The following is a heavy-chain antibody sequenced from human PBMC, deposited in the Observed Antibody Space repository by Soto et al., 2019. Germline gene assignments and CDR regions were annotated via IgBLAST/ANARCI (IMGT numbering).Heavy chain of an antibody. V-gene: IGHV3-33*01. J-gene: IGHJ4*02. D-gene: IGHD2-2*01. Sequence: PGGSLRLSCAASGFTFSSYGMHWVRQAPGKGLEWVAVIWYDGSNKYYADSVKGRFTISRDNSKNTLYLQMNSLRAEDTAVYYCARERGRLSTSCYDYWGQGTLVTVSS. CDR2: IWYDGSNK. CDR3: ARERGRLSTSCYDY. CDR1: GFTFSSYG.